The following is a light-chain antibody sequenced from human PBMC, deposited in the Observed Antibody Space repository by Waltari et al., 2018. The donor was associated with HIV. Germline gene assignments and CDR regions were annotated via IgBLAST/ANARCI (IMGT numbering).Light chain of an antibody. V-gene: IGLV2-14*03. CDR3: SSFTKDFTVI. CDR2: EVD. CDR1: DSDFGYGNF. Sequence: SVVTQPASVSGFPGQSVTISCTGTDSDFGYGNFVSWYQQHPGKAPKVILFEVDSRASGVDDRFSGSKSGNTASPTISGLRTEDEANYYCSSFTKDFTVIFGGGTKVTIL. J-gene: IGLJ2*01.